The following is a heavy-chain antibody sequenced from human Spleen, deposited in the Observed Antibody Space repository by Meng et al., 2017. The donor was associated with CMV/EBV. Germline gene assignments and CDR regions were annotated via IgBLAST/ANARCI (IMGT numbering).Heavy chain of an antibody. J-gene: IGHJ4*02. Sequence: SETLSLTCTVSGGSISSYYWSWIRQPPGKGLEWIGYIYYSGSTNYNPSLKSRVTISVDTSKNQFSLKLSSVTAADTAAYYCARGAYSSGWDYYFDYWGQGTLVTVSS. CDR3: ARGAYSSGWDYYFDY. CDR1: GGSISSYY. CDR2: IYYSGST. D-gene: IGHD6-19*01. V-gene: IGHV4-59*01.